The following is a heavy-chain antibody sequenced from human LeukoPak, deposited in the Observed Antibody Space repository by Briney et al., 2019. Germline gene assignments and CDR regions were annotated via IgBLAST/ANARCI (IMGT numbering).Heavy chain of an antibody. CDR1: GDSVSSNSAA. Sequence: SQTLSLTCAISGDSVSSNSAAWNWIRQSPSRGLEWLGRTFYSSKWRNDYAESVKSRIAVNPDTSKNQFSLHLNSVTPEDTAVYYCARRLTQYDCFDPWGQGILVTVSS. V-gene: IGHV6-1*01. CDR2: TFYSSKWRN. CDR3: ARRLTQYDCFDP. J-gene: IGHJ5*02. D-gene: IGHD2-2*01.